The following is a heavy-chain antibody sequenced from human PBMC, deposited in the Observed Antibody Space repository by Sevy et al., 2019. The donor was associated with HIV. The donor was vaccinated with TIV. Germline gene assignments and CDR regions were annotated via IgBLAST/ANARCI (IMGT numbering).Heavy chain of an antibody. J-gene: IGHJ4*02. CDR2: ISVISATI. V-gene: IGHV3-48*01. Sequence: GGSLRLSCVASGFTYSMNWVRQAPGKGREWVSYISVISATIHYADSVKGRFTISRDNAKNSLYLQMNTLRAEDTAVYYCATQRGGYERLYYFDSWGQGTLVTVSS. CDR3: ATQRGGYERLYYFDS. CDR1: GFTYS. D-gene: IGHD5-12*01.